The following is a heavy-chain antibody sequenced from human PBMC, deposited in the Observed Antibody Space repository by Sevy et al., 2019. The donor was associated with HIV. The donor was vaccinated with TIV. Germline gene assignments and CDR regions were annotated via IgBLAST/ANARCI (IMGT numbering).Heavy chain of an antibody. Sequence: GGSLRLSCAASGFTFSSYSMNWVRQAPGKGLEWVSSISSRSTYIYYADSVKGRFTISRDNAKNSMFLQMNSLRPEDTAVYYCARDRDDYASGRRHPYYYYHGMDVWGQGTTVTVSS. D-gene: IGHD3-10*01. V-gene: IGHV3-21*01. CDR1: GFTFSSYS. CDR3: ARDRDDYASGRRHPYYYYHGMDV. J-gene: IGHJ6*02. CDR2: ISSRSTYI.